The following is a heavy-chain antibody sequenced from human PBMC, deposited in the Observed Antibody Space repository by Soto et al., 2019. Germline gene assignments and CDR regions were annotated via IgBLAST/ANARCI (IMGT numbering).Heavy chain of an antibody. Sequence: QVQLQESGPGLVKPSETLSLTCAVSGGSISSTTWWSWVRQAPGKGLEWIGQIADSGNTDYKPSLKSRVTISVDKYKNQLALEMTSVTAADTAVYYCARHGGVNRLSWGPGILVTVS. CDR1: GGSISSTTW. J-gene: IGHJ5*02. V-gene: IGHV4-4*02. CDR2: IADSGNT. CDR3: ARHGGVNRLS. D-gene: IGHD3-16*02.